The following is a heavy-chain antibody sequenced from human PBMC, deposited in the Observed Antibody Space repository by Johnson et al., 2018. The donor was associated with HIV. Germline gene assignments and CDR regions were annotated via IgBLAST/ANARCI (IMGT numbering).Heavy chain of an antibody. CDR2: ISYDGSNK. Sequence: QVQLVESGGGVVQPGRSLRLSCAASGFSFSNYAMHWVRQAPGKGLEWVAVISYDGSNKYYADSVKGRFTISRDNSKNTLYLQMNSLRAEDTAVYYCAKDRRDVETSLGAFDIWGQGTLVTVSS. J-gene: IGHJ3*02. CDR3: AKDRRDVETSLGAFDI. CDR1: GFSFSNYA. V-gene: IGHV3-30*04. D-gene: IGHD5-24*01.